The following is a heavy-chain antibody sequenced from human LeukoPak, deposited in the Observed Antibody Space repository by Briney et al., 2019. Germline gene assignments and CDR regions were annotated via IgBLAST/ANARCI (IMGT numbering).Heavy chain of an antibody. CDR3: ARGHRGSGWYSGRDYYMDV. D-gene: IGHD6-19*01. CDR2: MNPNSGNT. Sequence: GASVKVSCKASGGTFSSYDINWVRQATGQGLEWMGWMNPNSGNTGYAQKFQGRVTMTRNTSISTAYMELSSLRSEDTAVYYCARGHRGSGWYSGRDYYMDVWGKGTTVTISS. J-gene: IGHJ6*03. CDR1: GGTFSSYD. V-gene: IGHV1-8*01.